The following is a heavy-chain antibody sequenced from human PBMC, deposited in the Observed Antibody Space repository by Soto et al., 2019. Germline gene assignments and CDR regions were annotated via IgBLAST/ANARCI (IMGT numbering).Heavy chain of an antibody. J-gene: IGHJ3*01. CDR3: TRVPRCSEGNCYCRGAVDF. CDR2: INSEGGST. CDR1: GFTFSNYW. D-gene: IGHD2-15*01. Sequence: VQLVESGGGLVHPGGSLRLSCAASGFTFSNYWMHWVRQAPGKGLVWVSRINSEGGSTAYADSVKGRFTISRDNAANTLFLQMNRLRAEDMAVYYWTRVPRCSEGNCYCRGAVDFWGQGKMVTFSS. V-gene: IGHV3-74*01.